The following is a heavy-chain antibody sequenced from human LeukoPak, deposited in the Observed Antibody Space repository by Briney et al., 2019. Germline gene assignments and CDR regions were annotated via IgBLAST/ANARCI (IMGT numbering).Heavy chain of an antibody. J-gene: IGHJ5*02. Sequence: SETLSLTCTVSGGSISSRSYYWGWLRQPPGKGLEWIASIFYSGSTYHNPSLKSRVTISVDTSKSQFSLKLSSVTAADTAVYFCARHPLKAYISDWFDPWGQGTLVTVSS. CDR1: GGSISSRSYY. CDR3: ARHPLKAYISDWFDP. V-gene: IGHV4-39*01. CDR2: IFYSGST. D-gene: IGHD3-16*01.